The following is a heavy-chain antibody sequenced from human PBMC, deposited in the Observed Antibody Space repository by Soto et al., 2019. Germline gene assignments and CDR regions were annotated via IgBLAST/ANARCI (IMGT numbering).Heavy chain of an antibody. Sequence: SETLYLTCTVSGGSISSSSYYWGWIRQPPGQGLEWIGSIYYSGSTYYNPSLKSRATISVDTSKNQFSLKLSSVTAADTAVYYCARHGDSSSSLIYCWGRGDLYGMDVWGQGTTVTVSS. CDR3: ARHGDSSSSLIYCWGRGDLYGMDV. D-gene: IGHD6-6*01. CDR1: GGSISSSSYY. V-gene: IGHV4-39*01. J-gene: IGHJ6*02. CDR2: IYYSGST.